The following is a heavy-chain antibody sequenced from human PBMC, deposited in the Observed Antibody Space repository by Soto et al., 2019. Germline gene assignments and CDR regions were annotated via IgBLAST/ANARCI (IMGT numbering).Heavy chain of an antibody. CDR3: ATAGPTLLWFGEYRN. D-gene: IGHD3-10*01. CDR1: VYTLTELS. Sequence: ASVKVSCKVSVYTLTELSMHWVRQAPGKGLEWMGGFDPEDGETIYAQKFQGRVTMTEDTSTDTAYMELSSLRSEDTAVYYCATAGPTLLWFGEYRNWGQGTLVTSPQ. V-gene: IGHV1-24*01. CDR2: FDPEDGET. J-gene: IGHJ4*02.